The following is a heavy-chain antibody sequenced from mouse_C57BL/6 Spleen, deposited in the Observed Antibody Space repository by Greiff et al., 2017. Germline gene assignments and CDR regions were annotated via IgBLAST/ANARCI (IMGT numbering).Heavy chain of an antibody. D-gene: IGHD1-1*01. Sequence: EVMLVESGGGLVKPGGSLKLSCAASGFTFSSYAMSWVRQTPEKRLEWVATISDGGSYTYYPDNVKGRFTISRDNAKNNLYLQMSHLKSEDTAMYYCARVGVEENYFDYWGQGTTLTVSS. CDR3: ARVGVEENYFDY. J-gene: IGHJ2*01. V-gene: IGHV5-4*03. CDR2: ISDGGSYT. CDR1: GFTFSSYA.